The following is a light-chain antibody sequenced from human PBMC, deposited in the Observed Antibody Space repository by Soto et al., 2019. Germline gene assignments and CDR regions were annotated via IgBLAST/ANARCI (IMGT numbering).Light chain of an antibody. CDR1: QSVSSY. CDR3: QQRSNWPLT. Sequence: ETVLTQSPATLSLSPGERATLSCRASQSVSSYLAWYQQKPGQAPRLLISDASNRATGIPARFSGSGSGTDLPLNISSLDREDFADEYCQQRSNWPLTFGGGTKVEI. J-gene: IGKJ4*01. V-gene: IGKV3-11*01. CDR2: DAS.